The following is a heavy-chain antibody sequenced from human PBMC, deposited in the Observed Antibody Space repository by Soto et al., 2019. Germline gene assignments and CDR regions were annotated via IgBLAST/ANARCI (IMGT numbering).Heavy chain of an antibody. CDR2: IYPTGST. Sequence: QLQLRESGSGLVKPSETLSLTCTVSGGSISSGGYSWSWIRQSPEKGLEWLGCIYPTGSTYYHPSLKSRVTISIDTSRNQFSLHLTSVTAADTAVYYCARAPPGPSPRWVLLGQGTTVTVSS. J-gene: IGHJ6*02. CDR3: ARAPPGPSPRWVL. D-gene: IGHD3-10*01. CDR1: GGSISSGGYS. V-gene: IGHV4-30-2*06.